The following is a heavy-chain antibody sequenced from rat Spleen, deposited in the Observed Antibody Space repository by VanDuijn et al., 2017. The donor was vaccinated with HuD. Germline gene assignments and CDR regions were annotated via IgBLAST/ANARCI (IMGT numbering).Heavy chain of an antibody. CDR1: GFTFSDYY. D-gene: IGHD1-11*01. CDR2: ISYGDSSGHSST. Sequence: EVQLVESDGGLVQPGRSLKLSCAASGFTFSDYYMAWVRQAPTKGLEWVATISYGDSSGHSSTYYRDSVRGRVTISRDNAKSTLSLQMDSLRSEDTATYYCARRHYGYTDYFDYWGQGVMVTVSS. CDR3: ARRHYGYTDYFDY. V-gene: IGHV5-7*01. J-gene: IGHJ2*01.